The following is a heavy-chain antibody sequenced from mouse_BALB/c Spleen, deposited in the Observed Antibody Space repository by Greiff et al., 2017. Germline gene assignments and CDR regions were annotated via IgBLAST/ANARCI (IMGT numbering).Heavy chain of an antibody. V-gene: IGHV1-54*01. D-gene: IGHD1-1*01. J-gene: IGHJ4*01. CDR1: GYAFTNYL. Sequence: VKLMESGAELVRPGTSVKVSCKASGYAFTNYLIEWVKQRPGQGLEWIGVINPGSGGTNYNEKFKGKATLTADKSSSTAYMQLSSLTSDDSAVYFCARAGSSYGGYAMDYWGQGTSVTVSS. CDR2: INPGSGGT. CDR3: ARAGSSYGGYAMDY.